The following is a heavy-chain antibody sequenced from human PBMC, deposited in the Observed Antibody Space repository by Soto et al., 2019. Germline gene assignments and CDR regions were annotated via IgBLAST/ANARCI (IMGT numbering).Heavy chain of an antibody. CDR1: GYTFTSYY. V-gene: IGHV1-46*01. J-gene: IGHJ6*02. D-gene: IGHD6-19*01. Sequence: QVQLVQSGAVVNKPGASVTLSCKASGYTFTSYYIHCVRQAPGQGLEWMGMIHATGVITNYAQRFKGRGNPTRDTSTSTVYMELSSLRSEDTALYYCARVKRGSNSAWYNYMDVWGQGTTVTVYS. CDR3: ARVKRGSNSAWYNYMDV. CDR2: IHATGVIT.